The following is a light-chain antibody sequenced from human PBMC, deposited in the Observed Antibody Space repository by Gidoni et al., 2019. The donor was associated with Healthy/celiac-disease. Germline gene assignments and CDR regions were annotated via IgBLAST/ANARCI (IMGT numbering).Light chain of an antibody. Sequence: SYELTKPPSVSVALGQTARITCGGNNIGSKNVHWYQQKPGQAPVLVIYRDSNLPSGIPERFSGSNSGNTATLTISRAQAGDEADYYCQVWDSSTVVFGGGTKLTVL. J-gene: IGLJ2*01. V-gene: IGLV3-9*01. CDR1: NIGSKN. CDR2: RDS. CDR3: QVWDSSTVV.